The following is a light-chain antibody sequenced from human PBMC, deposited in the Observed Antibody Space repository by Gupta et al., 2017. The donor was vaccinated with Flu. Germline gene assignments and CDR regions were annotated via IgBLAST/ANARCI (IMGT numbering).Light chain of an antibody. J-gene: IGLJ1*01. CDR1: SSDVGGYNY. V-gene: IGLV2-14*01. Sequence: QCSLTQPASVLGPPEQATPTSSAGTSSDVGGYNYVSWYQQHPGKAPKLMIYEVSNRPSGVSNRFSGSKSGNTASLTISGLQAEDDAYYYCSSYTSSSTLLYVFGTGTKVTVL. CDR3: SSYTSSSTLLYV. CDR2: EVS.